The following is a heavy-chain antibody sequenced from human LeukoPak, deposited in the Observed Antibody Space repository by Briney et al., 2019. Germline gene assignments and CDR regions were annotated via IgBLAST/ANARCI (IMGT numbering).Heavy chain of an antibody. CDR3: AKGPYSYGSYFDY. CDR2: IWYDGRDK. J-gene: IGHJ4*02. D-gene: IGHD5-18*01. Sequence: GGSLRLSCAASGFTFSGCGMHWVRQAPGKGLEWVAFIWYDGRDKYYADSVKGQFTISRDNSKNTLYLQMNSLRAEDTAVYYCAKGPYSYGSYFDYWGQGTLVTVSP. V-gene: IGHV3-30*02. CDR1: GFTFSGCG.